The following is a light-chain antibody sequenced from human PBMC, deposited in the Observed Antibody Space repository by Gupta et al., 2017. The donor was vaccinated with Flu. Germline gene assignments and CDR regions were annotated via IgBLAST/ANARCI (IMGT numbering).Light chain of an antibody. Sequence: SALTQPASVSGSPGQSITISCTGSSSDVGSYNIVSWYHQHPGKAPKLMIYEVTNRPSGVSNRFSGSKSGNTASLTISRLQAEDEADYYCSSYTSNNALYVFGTGTRVTVL. CDR3: SSYTSNNALYV. V-gene: IGLV2-14*01. CDR1: SSDVGSYNI. J-gene: IGLJ1*01. CDR2: EVT.